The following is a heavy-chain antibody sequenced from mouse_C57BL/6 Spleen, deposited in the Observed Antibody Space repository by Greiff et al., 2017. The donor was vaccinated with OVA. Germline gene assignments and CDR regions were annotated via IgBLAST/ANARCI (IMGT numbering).Heavy chain of an antibody. Sequence: VQLQQSVAELVRPGASVKLSCTASGFNIKNTYMHWVKQRPEQGLEWIGRIDPANGNTKYAPKFQGKAPITADTSSNTAYLQRSSMTAEDTAIDYCARCDYPSFYAMDYWGQGTSVTVSS. CDR2: IDPANGNT. J-gene: IGHJ4*01. D-gene: IGHD2-4*01. CDR1: GFNIKNTY. CDR3: ARCDYPSFYAMDY. V-gene: IGHV14-3*01.